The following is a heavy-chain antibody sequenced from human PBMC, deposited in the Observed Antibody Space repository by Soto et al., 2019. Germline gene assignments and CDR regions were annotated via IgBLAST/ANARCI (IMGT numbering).Heavy chain of an antibody. D-gene: IGHD3-16*02. J-gene: IGHJ6*03. CDR3: ASSGVFDYYYMDV. CDR2: IKQDGSEK. CDR1: GFTFSSYW. V-gene: IGHV3-7*01. Sequence: EVPLVESGGGLVQPGGSLRLSCAASGFTFSSYWMSWVRQAPGKGLEWVANIKQDGSEKYYVDSVKGRFTISRDNAKNSLYLQMNSLRAEDTAVYYCASSGVFDYYYMDVWGKGTTVTVSS.